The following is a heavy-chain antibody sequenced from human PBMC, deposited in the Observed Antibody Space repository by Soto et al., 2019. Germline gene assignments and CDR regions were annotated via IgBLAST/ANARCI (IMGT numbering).Heavy chain of an antibody. V-gene: IGHV3-15*07. Sequence: EVQLVESGGGLVKPGGSLRLSCAASDFTITNAWMNWVHQAPGKGLEWVGRIKTKAEGGGTDYAAPLKGRFTISRDDSRNTLFMKMNSLKTEDIAVYYCTTGSVGGVWGQGATVSVSS. CDR1: DFTITNAW. CDR3: TTGSVGGV. J-gene: IGHJ6*02. CDR2: IKTKAEGGGT. D-gene: IGHD2-15*01.